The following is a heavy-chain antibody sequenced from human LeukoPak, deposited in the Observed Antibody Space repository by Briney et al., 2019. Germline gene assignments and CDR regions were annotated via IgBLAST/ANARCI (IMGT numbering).Heavy chain of an antibody. Sequence: GGSLRLSCVGAGFTFNNYAMTWVRQAPGKGLGWVSGISGSGDRTYYADSVKGRFTISRDNSKNTLYLQMNSLTDDDSAVYYCAKDRIPVAGRQDIWDYWGQGTLVTVSS. D-gene: IGHD6-19*01. J-gene: IGHJ4*02. CDR1: GFTFNNYA. CDR2: ISGSGDRT. V-gene: IGHV3-23*01. CDR3: AKDRIPVAGRQDIWDY.